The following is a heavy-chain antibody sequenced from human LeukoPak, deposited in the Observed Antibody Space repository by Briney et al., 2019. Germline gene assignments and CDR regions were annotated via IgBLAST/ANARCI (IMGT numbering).Heavy chain of an antibody. V-gene: IGHV4-34*01. CDR3: ASLGYSSSWYYFDY. Sequence: SETLSLTCAVYGGSFSGYYWSWIRQPPGKGLEWMGEINHSGSTNYNPSLKSRVTISVDTSKNQVSLKLSSVTAADTAVYYCASLGYSSSWYYFDYWGQGTLVTVSS. D-gene: IGHD6-13*01. CDR2: INHSGST. J-gene: IGHJ4*02. CDR1: GGSFSGYY.